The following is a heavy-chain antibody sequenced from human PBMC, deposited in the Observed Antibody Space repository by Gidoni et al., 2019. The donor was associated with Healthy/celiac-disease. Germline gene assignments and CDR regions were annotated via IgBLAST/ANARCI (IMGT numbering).Heavy chain of an antibody. CDR3: ARDGGGDGGHDY. V-gene: IGHV4-31*03. D-gene: IGHD3-16*01. CDR2: IYDSGST. J-gene: IGHJ4*02. Sequence: QVQLQESVPGLVKPSQTLSLTCTFSGGSISSGGYYWSWIRQHPGKGLEWIGYIYDSGSTYYNPSLKSRVTISVDTSKNQFSLKLSSVTAADTAVYYCARDGGGDGGHDYWGQGTLVTVSS. CDR1: GGSISSGGYY.